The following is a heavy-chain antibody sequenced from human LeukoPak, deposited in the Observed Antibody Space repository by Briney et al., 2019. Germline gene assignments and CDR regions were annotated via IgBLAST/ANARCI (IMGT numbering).Heavy chain of an antibody. CDR2: ISAYNGNT. CDR3: AREGGWGSSWFDP. V-gene: IGHV1-18*01. CDR1: GYTFTSYG. J-gene: IGHJ5*02. D-gene: IGHD3-16*01. Sequence: ASVTVSCKASGYTFTSYGTTWVRQAPGQGLEWMGWISAYNGNTNHAQKVQGRVTMTTDTSTSTAYMELRSLTSDDTAVYYCAREGGWGSSWFDPWGQGTLVTVSS.